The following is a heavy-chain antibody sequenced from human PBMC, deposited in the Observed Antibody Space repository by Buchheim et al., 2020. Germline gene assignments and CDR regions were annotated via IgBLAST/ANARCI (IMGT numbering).Heavy chain of an antibody. CDR1: GYTFTSYD. Sequence: QVQLVQSGAEVKKPGASVKVSCKASGYTFTSYDINWVRQATGQGLEWMGWMNHNSGNTGDAQKIQGRVTMTRNTTISQAFMKLSSLRSAETAVYYCAGAEYSSSSLWWFDPWGQGTL. CDR2: MNHNSGNT. V-gene: IGHV1-8*01. D-gene: IGHD6-6*01. CDR3: AGAEYSSSSLWWFDP. J-gene: IGHJ5*02.